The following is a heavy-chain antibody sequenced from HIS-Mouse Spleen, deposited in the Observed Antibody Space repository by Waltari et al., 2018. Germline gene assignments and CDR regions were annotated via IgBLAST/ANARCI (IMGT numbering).Heavy chain of an antibody. CDR3: ARGGLLAATYYFDY. CDR2: IDYSGST. J-gene: IGHJ4*02. CDR1: GASISSYY. D-gene: IGHD2-15*01. V-gene: IGHV4-59*08. Sequence: QVQLQESGPGLVKPSETLSLTCTVSGASISSYYWSWIRQPPGKGLEWIGYIDYSGSTNYNPSLKSQVTISVDTSKNRFSLKLSSVTAADTAVYYCARGGLLAATYYFDYWGQGTLVTVSS.